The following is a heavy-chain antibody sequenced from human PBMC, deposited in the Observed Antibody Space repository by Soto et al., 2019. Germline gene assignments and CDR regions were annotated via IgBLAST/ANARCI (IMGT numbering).Heavy chain of an antibody. Sequence: GGSLRLSCAASGFTFSSYAMSWVRQALGKGLEWVSAISGSGGSTYYADSVKGRFTISRDNSKNTLYLQMNSLRAEDTAVYYCAKAGITMIVVVSHFDYWGQGTLVTVSS. CDR1: GFTFSSYA. V-gene: IGHV3-23*01. J-gene: IGHJ4*02. CDR3: AKAGITMIVVVSHFDY. CDR2: ISGSGGST. D-gene: IGHD3-22*01.